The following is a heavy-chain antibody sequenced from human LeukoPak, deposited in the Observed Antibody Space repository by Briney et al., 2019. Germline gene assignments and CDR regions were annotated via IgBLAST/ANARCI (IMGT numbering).Heavy chain of an antibody. J-gene: IGHJ4*02. CDR1: GYTFTSYY. CDR3: ARVETGYSSGWYYDY. D-gene: IGHD6-19*01. Sequence: ASVKVSCKASGYTFTSYYMNWVRQAPGQGLEWMGIINPSGGSTSYAQKFQGRVTMTRDTSTSTVYMELSSLRSEDTAVYYCARVETGYSSGWYYDYWGQGTLVTVSS. CDR2: INPSGGST. V-gene: IGHV1-46*01.